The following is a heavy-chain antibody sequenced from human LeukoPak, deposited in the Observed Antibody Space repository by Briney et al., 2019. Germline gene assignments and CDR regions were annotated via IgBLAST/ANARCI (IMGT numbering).Heavy chain of an antibody. Sequence: SETLSLTCTVSGGSVSSSSYFWGWVRQPPGKGLQWIGTIYYSGSTYYNPSLKRRVTMSVGTSKNQFSLRLSSVTAADTAVYYCARTLSSSWYGDFDYWGQGTLVTVSS. J-gene: IGHJ4*02. CDR2: IYYSGST. D-gene: IGHD6-13*01. V-gene: IGHV4-39*01. CDR1: GGSVSSSSYF. CDR3: ARTLSSSWYGDFDY.